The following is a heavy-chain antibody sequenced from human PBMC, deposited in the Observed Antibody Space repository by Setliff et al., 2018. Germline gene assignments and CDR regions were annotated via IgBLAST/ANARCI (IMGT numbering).Heavy chain of an antibody. CDR1: GFSFSRHW. D-gene: IGHD7-27*01. CDR2: IVGNGVYT. Sequence: GGSLRLSCVVSGFSFSRHWMSWVRQAPGKGLEWISSIVGNGVYTNYADSVKGRSTISRDNAKKSLSLQMNSLRAEDTAVYYCVRDLHWGFDYWGLGTLVTVSS. J-gene: IGHJ4*02. V-gene: IGHV3-21*04. CDR3: VRDLHWGFDY.